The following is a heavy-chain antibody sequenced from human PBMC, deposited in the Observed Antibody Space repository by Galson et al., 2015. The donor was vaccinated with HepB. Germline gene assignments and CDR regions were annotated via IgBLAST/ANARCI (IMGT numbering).Heavy chain of an antibody. V-gene: IGHV3-33*01. D-gene: IGHD6-13*01. CDR1: GFTFSSYG. J-gene: IGHJ4*02. Sequence: SLRLSCAASGFTFSSYGMHWVRQTPGKGLEWVAVIWYDGSNEYYADSVKGRSTISKDNSKNTLYLQMNSLRVEDTALYFCARESAAIDTGRSYFDYWGQGTLLTVSS. CDR3: ARESAAIDTGRSYFDY. CDR2: IWYDGSNE.